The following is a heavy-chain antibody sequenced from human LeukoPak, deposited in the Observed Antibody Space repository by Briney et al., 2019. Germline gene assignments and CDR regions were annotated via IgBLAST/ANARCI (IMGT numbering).Heavy chain of an antibody. V-gene: IGHV4-34*01. D-gene: IGHD6-19*01. CDR1: GGSFSGYY. J-gene: IGHJ4*02. CDR2: INHSGST. CDR3: AKEQWLVLH. Sequence: SETLSLTCAVYGGSFSGYYWSWIRQPPGKGLEWIGEINHSGSTNYNPSLKSRVTISVDTSKNQFSLKLSSVTAADTAVYYCAKEQWLVLHWGQGTLVTVSS.